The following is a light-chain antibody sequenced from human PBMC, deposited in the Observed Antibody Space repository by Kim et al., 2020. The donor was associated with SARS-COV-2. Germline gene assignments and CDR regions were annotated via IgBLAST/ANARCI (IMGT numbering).Light chain of an antibody. V-gene: IGLV1-44*01. J-gene: IGLJ2*01. CDR1: SSNIDRNT. Sequence: QSVLTQPPSASGTPGQRVTIPCFGSSSNIDRNTVSWYQQVPGTAPKLLIYRNNQRPSGVPDRFSGSKSGSSASLAISGLRSDDEADYYCAAWEDNFNGLVVFGGGTQLTVL. CDR2: RNN. CDR3: AAWEDNFNGLVV.